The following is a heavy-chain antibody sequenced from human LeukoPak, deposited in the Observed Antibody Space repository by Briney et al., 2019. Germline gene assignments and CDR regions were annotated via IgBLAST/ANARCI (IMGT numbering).Heavy chain of an antibody. D-gene: IGHD1-26*01. CDR3: ARGGYSGTYYFDY. Sequence: SLTLACAAAAFTFMSYLRHFIRQSPGKGLVCLSRINSDGSGTSDADFVKGRFTISRDNSKNTLYLQMNSLRAEDTAMYYCARGGYSGTYYFDYWGQGTLVTVSS. CDR1: AFTFMSYL. V-gene: IGHV3-74*01. CDR2: INSDGSGT. J-gene: IGHJ4*02.